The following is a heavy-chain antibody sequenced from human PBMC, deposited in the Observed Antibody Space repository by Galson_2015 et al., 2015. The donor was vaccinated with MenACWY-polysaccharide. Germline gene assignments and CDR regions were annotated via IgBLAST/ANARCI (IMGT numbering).Heavy chain of an antibody. D-gene: IGHD6-19*01. Sequence: SVKVSCKASGYTFTDYNMYWVRQAPGQGLEWMGWINPDSGDTKSAQKFQGRVTMTRDVSISTAYMELSWLRSDDTAVYYCTRGVLAVARVPTSGSNDFWGQGTLATVSS. CDR1: GYTFTDYN. V-gene: IGHV1-2*02. CDR2: INPDSGDT. J-gene: IGHJ4*02. CDR3: TRGVLAVARVPTSGSNDF.